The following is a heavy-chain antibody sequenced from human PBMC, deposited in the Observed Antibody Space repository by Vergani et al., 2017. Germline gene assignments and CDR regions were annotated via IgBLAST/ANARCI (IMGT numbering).Heavy chain of an antibody. CDR1: GFTFSHYS. CDR3: VRDVRFSRT. J-gene: IGHJ3*01. Sequence: EVQMVESGGGLVKPGGSLRPSCVAPGFTFSHYSMNWVPQAPGKGVEWVSSTSGNKEELYYEDSVKGRFTISRNNAKNSLYLDMSSLRAEDTAVCYCVRDVRFSRTWGQGTLVAVSS. V-gene: IGHV3-21*01. CDR2: TSGNKEEL.